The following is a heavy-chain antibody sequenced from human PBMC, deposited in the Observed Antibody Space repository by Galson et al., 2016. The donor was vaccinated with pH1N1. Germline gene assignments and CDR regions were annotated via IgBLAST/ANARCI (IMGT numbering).Heavy chain of an antibody. J-gene: IGHJ4*02. CDR3: ARGRHGGGAY. CDR1: GDSISGHY. V-gene: IGHV4-34*01. D-gene: IGHD5-24*01. Sequence: ETLSLTCTVSGDSISGHYWSWMRQPPGKGLEWIGEIDPSGTTDFSPSLKSRATISVEMSKNQFSLNLSSVTAADTAVYYCARGRHGGGAYWGQGILVTVA. CDR2: IDPSGTT.